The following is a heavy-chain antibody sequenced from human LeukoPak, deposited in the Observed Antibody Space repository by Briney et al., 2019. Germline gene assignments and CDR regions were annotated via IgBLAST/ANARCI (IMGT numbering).Heavy chain of an antibody. V-gene: IGHV5-51*01. CDR2: IYPGDSDT. CDR1: GYSFTSYW. Sequence: AGESLKISCKGSGYSFTSYWIGWVRQMPGKGLEWMGIIYPGDSDTRNSPSFQGQVTISADKSISTAYLQWSSLKASDTAMYYCARLRHSSGWYLDYWGQGTLVTVSS. J-gene: IGHJ4*02. CDR3: ARLRHSSGWYLDY. D-gene: IGHD6-19*01.